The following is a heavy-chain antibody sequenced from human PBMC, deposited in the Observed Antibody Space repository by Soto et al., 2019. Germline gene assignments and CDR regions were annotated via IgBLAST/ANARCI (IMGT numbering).Heavy chain of an antibody. V-gene: IGHV4-30-4*01. CDR2: IFDSGTT. J-gene: IGHJ4*02. D-gene: IGHD3-16*01. CDR1: GGSITSDYSC. CDR3: VSYRALIWGVAY. Sequence: PSETLSLTCTVSGGSITSDYSCWSWIRQPPGEGLEWIGHIFDSGTTYTNPSLRSQVAISLDTSKNHFSLTLSSVTAADTAVYYCVSYRALIWGVAYWGQGNLVPVAS.